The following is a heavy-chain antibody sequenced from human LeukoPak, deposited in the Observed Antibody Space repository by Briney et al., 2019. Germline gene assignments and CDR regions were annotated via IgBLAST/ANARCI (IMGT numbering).Heavy chain of an antibody. CDR1: GFTFSTCN. V-gene: IGHV3-33*06. J-gene: IGHJ4*02. CDR3: AKDSNDYGDCNYFDY. CDR2: IWYDGSNK. Sequence: RSGGSLRLSCVASGFTFSTCNMHWVRQAPGKGLEWVALIWYDGSNKYYADSVKGRLTISRDNSKNTLYLQMNSLRAEDTAVYYCAKDSNDYGDCNYFDYWSQGTLVTVSS. D-gene: IGHD4-17*01.